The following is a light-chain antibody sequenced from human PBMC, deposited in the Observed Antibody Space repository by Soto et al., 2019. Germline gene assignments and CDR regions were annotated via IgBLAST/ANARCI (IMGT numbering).Light chain of an antibody. Sequence: QSALTQPASVSGSPGQSITISCTGTSSDVGGYNYVSWYQQHPGKAPKLMIYEVSNRPSGVSNRFSGSKSGNTASLTISGLQAEYEADYYCSSYTSTGTLYVFGTGTKLTVL. J-gene: IGLJ1*01. V-gene: IGLV2-14*01. CDR2: EVS. CDR3: SSYTSTGTLYV. CDR1: SSDVGGYNY.